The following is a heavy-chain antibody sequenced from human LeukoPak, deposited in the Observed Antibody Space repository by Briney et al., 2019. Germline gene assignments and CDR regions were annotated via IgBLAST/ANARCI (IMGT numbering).Heavy chain of an antibody. CDR3: ARDRGSYSDY. V-gene: IGHV4-59*01. CDR1: GGSISSYY. Sequence: SETLSLTCTVSGGSISSYYWSWIRQPPGKGLEWIGYIYYSGSTNYIPSLKSRVTISVDTSKNQFSLKLSSVTAADTAVYYCARDRGSYSDYWGQGTLVTVSS. CDR2: IYYSGST. D-gene: IGHD1-26*01. J-gene: IGHJ4*02.